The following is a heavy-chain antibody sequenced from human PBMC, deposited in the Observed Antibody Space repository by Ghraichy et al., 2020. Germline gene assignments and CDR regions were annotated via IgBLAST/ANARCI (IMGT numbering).Heavy chain of an antibody. V-gene: IGHV2-5*02. J-gene: IGHJ5*02. CDR1: GFSLSTSGVG. CDR3: AHTPDYGDYAPWFDP. Sequence: SGPTLVKPTQTLTLTCTFSGFSLSTSGVGVGWIRQPPGKALEWLALIYWDDDKRYSPSLKSRLTITKDTSKNQVVLTMTNMDPVDTATYYCAHTPDYGDYAPWFDPWGQGTLVTVSS. D-gene: IGHD4-17*01. CDR2: IYWDDDK.